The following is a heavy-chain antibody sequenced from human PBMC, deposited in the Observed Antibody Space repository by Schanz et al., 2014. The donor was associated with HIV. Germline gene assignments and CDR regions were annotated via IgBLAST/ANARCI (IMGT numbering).Heavy chain of an antibody. V-gene: IGHV3-23*01. Sequence: EVQLLESGGGLVQPGGSRRLSCAASGFTFSNYAMSWVRQAPGKGLEWVALISANGRTTDYADSVVGRFTISRDNAKNTLILQMNSLRVEDTAVYYCARDRDDYGDYAYWGQGTLVTVSS. CDR3: ARDRDDYGDYAY. D-gene: IGHD4-17*01. CDR1: GFTFSNYA. CDR2: ISANGRTT. J-gene: IGHJ4*02.